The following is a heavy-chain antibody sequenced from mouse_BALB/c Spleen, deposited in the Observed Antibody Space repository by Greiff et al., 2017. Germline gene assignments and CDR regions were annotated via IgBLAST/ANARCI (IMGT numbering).Heavy chain of an antibody. Sequence: EVQLQESGGGLVQPGGSRKLSCAASGFTFSSFGMHWVRQAPEKGLEWVAYISSGSSTIYYADTVKGRFTISRDNPKNTLFLQMTSLRSEDTAMYYCARELAWFAYWGQGTLVTVSA. V-gene: IGHV5-17*02. CDR1: GFTFSSFG. CDR3: ARELAWFAY. CDR2: ISSGSSTI. D-gene: IGHD4-1*01. J-gene: IGHJ3*01.